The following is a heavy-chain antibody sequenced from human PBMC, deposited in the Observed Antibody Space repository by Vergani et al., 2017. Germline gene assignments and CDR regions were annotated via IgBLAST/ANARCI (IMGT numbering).Heavy chain of an antibody. CDR1: GYSFTSYW. J-gene: IGHJ6*02. CDR3: ARYCSGGSCYYGMDV. V-gene: IGHV5-51*01. D-gene: IGHD2-15*01. Sequence: EVQLVQSGAEVKKPGESLKISCKGSGYSFTSYWIGWVRQMPGKGLEWMGIIYPGDSDTRYSPAFPGQVTISADKSISTAYLQWSSLKASDTAMYYCARYCSGGSCYYGMDVWGQGTTVTVSS. CDR2: IYPGDSDT.